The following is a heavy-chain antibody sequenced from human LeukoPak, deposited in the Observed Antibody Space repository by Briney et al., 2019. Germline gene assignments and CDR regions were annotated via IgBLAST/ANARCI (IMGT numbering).Heavy chain of an antibody. CDR3: ANTRFKNLFDAFDI. J-gene: IGHJ3*02. V-gene: IGHV5-51*01. CDR1: GYSFTSYW. Sequence: GESLKISCKGSGYSFTSYWIGWVRQMPGKGLEWMGNTYPGDSDTRYSPSFQGQVTISADKSISTAYLQWSSLKASDTAMYYCANTRFKNLFDAFDIWGQGTMVTVSS. CDR2: TYPGDSDT. D-gene: IGHD1-14*01.